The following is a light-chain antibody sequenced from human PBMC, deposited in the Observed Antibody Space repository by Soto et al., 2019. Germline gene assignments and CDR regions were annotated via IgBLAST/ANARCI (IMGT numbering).Light chain of an antibody. J-gene: IGLJ1*01. CDR2: DVS. V-gene: IGLV2-14*01. CDR1: SSDFGGYNY. CDR3: SSYTSSTTLDV. Sequence: QCVLAQPASVSGSHGQSITISCTGASSDFGGYNYVSWFQQHPGKAPKLLIYDVSNRPSGVSNRFSGSKSGNTASLTISGLQAEDEADYYCSSYTSSTTLDVFGTGTKVTVL.